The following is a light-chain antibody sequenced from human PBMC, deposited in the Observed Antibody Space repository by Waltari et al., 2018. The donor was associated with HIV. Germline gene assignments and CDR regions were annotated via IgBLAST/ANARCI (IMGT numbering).Light chain of an antibody. CDR3: QQYSTWPLT. Sequence: EIVMTQSPATLSVSPGERATLSCRASQSVSTNLAWYQQKPSQAPRLLIYGASTRATGIPAMFSGSGSGTDFTLTISSLQSEDFAIYFCQQYSTWPLTFGGGTKVEIK. V-gene: IGKV3-15*01. CDR2: GAS. CDR1: QSVSTN. J-gene: IGKJ4*01.